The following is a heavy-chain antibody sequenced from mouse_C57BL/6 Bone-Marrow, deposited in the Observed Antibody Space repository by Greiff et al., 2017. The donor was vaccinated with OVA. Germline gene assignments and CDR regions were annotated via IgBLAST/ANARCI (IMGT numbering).Heavy chain of an antibody. D-gene: IGHD1-1*01. CDR3: ARAITTVVDFDV. CDR1: GYTFTSYW. V-gene: IGHV1-64*01. CDR2: IHPNSGST. Sequence: QVHVKQPGAELVKPGASVKLSCKASGYTFTSYWMHWVKQRPGQGLEWIGMIHPNSGSTNYNEKFKSKATLTVDKSSSTAYMQLSSLTSEDSAVYYCARAITTVVDFDVWGTGTTVTVSS. J-gene: IGHJ1*03.